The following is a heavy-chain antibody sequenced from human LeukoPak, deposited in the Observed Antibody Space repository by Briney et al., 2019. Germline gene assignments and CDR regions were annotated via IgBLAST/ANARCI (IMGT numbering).Heavy chain of an antibody. J-gene: IGHJ4*02. CDR3: ARTDGYNSFDS. Sequence: SGPVLVKPTETLTLTCTVSGFSLSNTRLGVTWIRQPPGKALEWLAHLFPNGEKSYSTSLKTRLTISKDTSKSHGVLTVTNMDPVDTATYYCARTDGYNSFDSWGQGTLVTVSS. CDR1: GFSLSNTRLG. V-gene: IGHV2-26*01. D-gene: IGHD5-24*01. CDR2: LFPNGEK.